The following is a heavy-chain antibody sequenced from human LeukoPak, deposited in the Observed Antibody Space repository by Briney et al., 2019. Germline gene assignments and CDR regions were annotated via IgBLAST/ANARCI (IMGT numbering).Heavy chain of an antibody. D-gene: IGHD3-10*02. CDR1: GYTFTGYY. CDR2: INPNSGGT. CDR3: ETLLSSLETKP. Sequence: AASVKVSCKASGYTFTGYYMHWVRQAPGQGLEWMGWINPNSGGTNYAQKFQGRVTITRDTAISTAYMELSRLRSDDTAVYYCETLLSSLETKPWGQGTQVTVSS. V-gene: IGHV1-2*02. J-gene: IGHJ5*02.